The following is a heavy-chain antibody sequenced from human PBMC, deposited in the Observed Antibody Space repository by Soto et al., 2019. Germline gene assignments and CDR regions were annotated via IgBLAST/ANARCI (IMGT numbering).Heavy chain of an antibody. D-gene: IGHD6-19*01. CDR2: MNPNSGNT. CDR1: GYTFTSYD. CDR3: ASSRAVAGKDADY. J-gene: IGHJ4*02. V-gene: IGHV1-8*01. Sequence: QVQLVQSGAEVKKPGASVKVSCKASGYTFTSYDINCVRQATGQGLEWMGWMNPNSGNTGYAQKFQGRVTMTRNTSISTAYMELSSLRSEDTAVYYCASSRAVAGKDADYWGQGTLVTASS.